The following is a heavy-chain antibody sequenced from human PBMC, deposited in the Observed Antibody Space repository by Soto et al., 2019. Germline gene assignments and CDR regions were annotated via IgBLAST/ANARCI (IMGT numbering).Heavy chain of an antibody. CDR2: ISYDGSNK. Sequence: GSLRLSCAASGFTFSSYAMHWVRQAPGKGLEWVAVISYDGSNKYYADSVKGRFTISRDNSKNTLYLQMNSLRAEDTAVYYCARDYYYDSSGYSGAFDIWGQGTMVTVSS. CDR3: ARDYYYDSSGYSGAFDI. J-gene: IGHJ3*02. CDR1: GFTFSSYA. D-gene: IGHD3-22*01. V-gene: IGHV3-30-3*01.